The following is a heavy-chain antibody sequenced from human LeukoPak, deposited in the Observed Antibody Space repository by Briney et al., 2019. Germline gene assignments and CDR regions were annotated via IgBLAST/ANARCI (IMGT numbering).Heavy chain of an antibody. CDR2: IYYSGST. CDR1: GGSISSSSYY. CDR3: ARQVVALRSTDY. D-gene: IGHD2-15*01. Sequence: SETLSLTCTVSGGSISSSSYYWGWIRQPPGKGLEWIGSIYYSGSTYYNPSLKSRVTISVDTSKNQFSLKLNSVTAADTAVYYCARQVVALRSTDYWGQGTLVTVSS. V-gene: IGHV4-39*01. J-gene: IGHJ4*02.